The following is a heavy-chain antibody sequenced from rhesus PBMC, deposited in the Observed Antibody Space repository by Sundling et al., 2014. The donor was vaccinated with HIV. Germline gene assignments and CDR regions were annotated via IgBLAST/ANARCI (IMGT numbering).Heavy chain of an antibody. V-gene: IGHV4S10*01. CDR1: GGSINNSYR. J-gene: IGHJ4*01. Sequence: QVQLQESGPGVVKPSETLSLTCGVSGGSINNSYRWSWIRQPPGKGLEWIGYIYGSSTSTNYNPSLKSRVTISKDTSKNQFSLNLSSVTAADTAVYYCARSYLNFDSWGQGVLVTVSS. CDR2: IYGSSTST. D-gene: IGHD3-16*01. CDR3: ARSYLNFDS.